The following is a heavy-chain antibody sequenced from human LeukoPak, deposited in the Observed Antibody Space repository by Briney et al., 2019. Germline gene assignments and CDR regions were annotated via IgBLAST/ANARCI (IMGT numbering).Heavy chain of an antibody. CDR3: ASADWNYHNFDY. CDR2: IYSGGST. D-gene: IGHD1-7*01. V-gene: IGHV3-53*01. CDR1: GFTVSSNY. Sequence: GGSLRLSCAASGFTVSSNYMSWVRQAPGKGLEWVSVIYSGGSTYYADSVKGRFTISRDNSKNTLYLQMNSLRAGDTAVYYCASADWNYHNFDYWGQGTLVTVSS. J-gene: IGHJ4*02.